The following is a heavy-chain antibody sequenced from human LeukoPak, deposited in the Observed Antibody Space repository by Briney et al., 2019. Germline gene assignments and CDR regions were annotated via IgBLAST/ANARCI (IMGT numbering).Heavy chain of an antibody. CDR3: ARALVLLWFGEFDFDY. V-gene: IGHV1-2*02. CDR2: INRNSGGT. Sequence: ASVKVSCKASGYTFTGYYMHWVRQAPGQGLEWMGWINRNSGGTNYAQKFQGRVTMTRDTSISTAYMELSRLRSDDTAVYHCARALVLLWFGEFDFDYWGQGTLVTVSS. J-gene: IGHJ4*02. D-gene: IGHD3-10*01. CDR1: GYTFTGYY.